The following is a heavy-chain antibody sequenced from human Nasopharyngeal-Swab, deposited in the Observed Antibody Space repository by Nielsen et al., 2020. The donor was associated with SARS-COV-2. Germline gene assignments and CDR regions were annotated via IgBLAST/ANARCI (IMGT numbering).Heavy chain of an antibody. CDR3: ARDFLGRGYSYGDEEYYYYGMDV. V-gene: IGHV4-31*03. J-gene: IGHJ6*02. CDR1: GGSISSGGYY. D-gene: IGHD5-18*01. Sequence: SEALSLTCTVSGGSISSGGYYWSWIRQHPGKGLEWIGYIYYSGSTYYNPSLKSRVTISVDTSKNQFSLKLSSVTAADTAVYYCARDFLGRGYSYGDEEYYYYGMDVWGQGTTVTVSS. CDR2: IYYSGST.